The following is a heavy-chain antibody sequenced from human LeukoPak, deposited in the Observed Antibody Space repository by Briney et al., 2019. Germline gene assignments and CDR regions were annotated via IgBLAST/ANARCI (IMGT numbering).Heavy chain of an antibody. V-gene: IGHV3-15*01. CDR1: GFTFSNAW. J-gene: IGHJ4*02. CDR3: TTRIQLWLGYFDY. D-gene: IGHD5-18*01. Sequence: GGSLRLSCAASGFTFSNAWMSWVRQAPGKGLEWVGRIKSKTDGGTTDYAAPVKGRFTISRDDSKNTLYLQMNSLKTEDTAVYYCTTRIQLWLGYFDYWGQGTLVTVSS. CDR2: IKSKTDGGTT.